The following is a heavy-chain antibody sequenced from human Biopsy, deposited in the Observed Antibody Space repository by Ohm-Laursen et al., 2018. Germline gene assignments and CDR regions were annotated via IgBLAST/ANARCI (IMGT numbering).Heavy chain of an antibody. CDR3: ARVFCTSTTCYGLLDN. CDR1: GCTFTSYD. CDR2: ISPYNDKT. Sequence: GASVKVSCKASGCTFTSYDISWVRQAPGQGLEWMGWISPYNDKTSYPPKLQDRVTMTADTSTNTAHMELRSLRSDDTAVYYCARVFCTSTTCYGLLDNWGQGTVVTVSS. J-gene: IGHJ4*02. V-gene: IGHV1-18*01. D-gene: IGHD2/OR15-2a*01.